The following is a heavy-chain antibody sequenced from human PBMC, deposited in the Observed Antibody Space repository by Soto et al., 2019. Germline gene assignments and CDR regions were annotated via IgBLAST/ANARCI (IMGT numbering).Heavy chain of an antibody. V-gene: IGHV3-23*01. CDR3: AKDQAAAGTISRYFQH. CDR1: GFSFSTYA. Sequence: GGSLRLSCAASGFSFSTYAMSWVRQAPGKGQEWVSGISGSGGTTYYADSVKGRFTISRDNSKNTLYLQVNSLRAEDTAVYYCAKDQAAAGTISRYFQHWGQGTLVTVSS. CDR2: ISGSGGTT. D-gene: IGHD6-13*01. J-gene: IGHJ1*01.